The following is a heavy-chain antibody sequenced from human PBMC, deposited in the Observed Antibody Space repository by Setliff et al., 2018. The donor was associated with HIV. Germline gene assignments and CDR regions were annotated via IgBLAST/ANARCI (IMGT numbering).Heavy chain of an antibody. Sequence: GASVKVSCKASGYTFTSYGISWVRQAPGQGLEWMGWISAYNGNTNYAQKLQGRVTMTTDTSTRTAYMELRSLRSDDTAVYYCAGRVQGSNWYSRYYYYYIDVWGKGTTVTVSS. CDR2: ISAYNGNT. J-gene: IGHJ6*03. CDR3: AGRVQGSNWYSRYYYYYIDV. CDR1: GYTFTSYG. V-gene: IGHV1-18*01. D-gene: IGHD6-13*01.